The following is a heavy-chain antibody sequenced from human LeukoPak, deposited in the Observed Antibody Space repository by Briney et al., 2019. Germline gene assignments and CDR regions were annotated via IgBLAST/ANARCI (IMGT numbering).Heavy chain of an antibody. CDR3: ARLSGYDLDY. V-gene: IGHV4-31*03. Sequence: SETLSLTCTVPGGSISSAGYYWSWIRQHPGKGLECIGYIDYSGSTYYNPSLKSRVTISASVDTSKNQFSLKLSSVTAADTAVYYCARLSGYDLDYWGRGTLVTVSS. CDR2: IDYSGST. D-gene: IGHD5-12*01. CDR1: GGSISSAGYY. J-gene: IGHJ4*02.